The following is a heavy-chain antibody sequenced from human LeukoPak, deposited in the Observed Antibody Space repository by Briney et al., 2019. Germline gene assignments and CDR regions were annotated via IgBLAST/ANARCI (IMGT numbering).Heavy chain of an antibody. J-gene: IGHJ5*02. CDR2: IKQDGSEK. V-gene: IGHV3-7*01. CDR3: ARDLRSSSWKGYNWFDP. D-gene: IGHD6-13*01. CDR1: GFIFSSYW. Sequence: GGSLRLSCAASGFIFSSYWMSWVRQAPGKGLEWVANIKQDGSEKYYVDSVKGRFTISRDNAKNSLYLQMNSLRAEDTAVYYCARDLRSSSWKGYNWFDPWGQGTLVTVSS.